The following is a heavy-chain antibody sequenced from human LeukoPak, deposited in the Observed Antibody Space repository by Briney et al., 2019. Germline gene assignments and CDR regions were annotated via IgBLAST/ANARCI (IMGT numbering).Heavy chain of an antibody. CDR2: INHSGST. Sequence: SETLSLTCAVYGGSFSGYYWSWIRQPPGKGLEWIGEINHSGSTNYNPSLKSRVTISVDTSKNQFSLKLSSVTAADTAVYYCARGLRLARAFGYWGQGTLVTVSS. D-gene: IGHD5-12*01. J-gene: IGHJ4*02. CDR3: ARGLRLARAFGY. CDR1: GGSFSGYY. V-gene: IGHV4-34*01.